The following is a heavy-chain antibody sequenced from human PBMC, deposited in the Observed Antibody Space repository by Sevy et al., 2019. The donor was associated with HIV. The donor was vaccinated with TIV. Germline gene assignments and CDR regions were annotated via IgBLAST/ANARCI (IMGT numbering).Heavy chain of an antibody. CDR3: ARLSYYDFWSGYYTAAPGMDV. Sequence: SETLSLTCTVSGGSISSYYWSWIRQPPGKGLGWIGYIYYSGSTNYNPSLKSRVTISVDTSKNQFSLKLSSVTAADTAVYYCARLSYYDFWSGYYTAAPGMDVWGQGTTVTVSS. CDR2: IYYSGST. CDR1: GGSISSYY. D-gene: IGHD3-3*01. V-gene: IGHV4-59*12. J-gene: IGHJ6*02.